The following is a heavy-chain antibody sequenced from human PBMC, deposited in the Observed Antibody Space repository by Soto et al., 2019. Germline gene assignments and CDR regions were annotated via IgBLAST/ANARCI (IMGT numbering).Heavy chain of an antibody. CDR1: GGIFTNNA. CDR2: VIPLFDTA. J-gene: IGHJ6*02. Sequence: QGHVVQSGAEVKKPGSSVKVSCKVSGGIFTNNAISWVRQSPGQGLEWLGGVIPLFDTAYYAQIFRGRLRIPADGATTTAYMELSGLTSADTAVYFCATGGHNDGYNFYPGMDVWCQGTTVTVS. D-gene: IGHD5-18*01. CDR3: ATGGHNDGYNFYPGMDV. V-gene: IGHV1-69*01.